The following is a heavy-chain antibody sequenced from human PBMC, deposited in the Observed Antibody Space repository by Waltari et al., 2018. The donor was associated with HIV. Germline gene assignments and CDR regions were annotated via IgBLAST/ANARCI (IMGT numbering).Heavy chain of an antibody. Sequence: EVQVVESGGGLVQHGGSLRLSCAASGFTCSSYDINWVRQAPGKGRELVSYISSSGSTIYFADAVKGRFTMSRDNAKNSLYLRMNSLRAEDTAVYYCARAFMIRGTGAFDIWGQGTMVTVSS. CDR2: ISSSGSTI. J-gene: IGHJ3*02. D-gene: IGHD3-10*01. CDR3: ARAFMIRGTGAFDI. V-gene: IGHV3-48*03. CDR1: GFTCSSYD.